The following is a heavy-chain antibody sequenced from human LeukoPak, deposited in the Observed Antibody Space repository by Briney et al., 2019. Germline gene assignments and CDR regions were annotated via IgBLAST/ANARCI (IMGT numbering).Heavy chain of an antibody. J-gene: IGHJ4*02. Sequence: PGGSLRLSCAASGFTFSRYGLHWVRQAPGKGLEWAAVIANDGKDKKYADSVKGRFTISRDNSKSTLYLQMNSLRAEDTAVYYCAKDQQVGAAAYYFDSWGQGTLVTVSS. CDR1: GFTFSRYG. D-gene: IGHD2-2*01. CDR2: IANDGKDK. CDR3: AKDQQVGAAAYYFDS. V-gene: IGHV3-30*18.